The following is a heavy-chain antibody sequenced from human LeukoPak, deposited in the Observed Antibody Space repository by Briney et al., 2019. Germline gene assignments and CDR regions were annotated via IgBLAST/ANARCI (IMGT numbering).Heavy chain of an antibody. CDR2: IYYSGST. CDR3: ARQQYYYDNSGSWFYYYGMDV. CDR1: GFAFSSHW. Sequence: GSLRLSCAASGFAFSSHWMSWIRQPPGKGLEWIGYIYYSGSTNYNPSLKSRVTISVDTSKNQFSLKLSSVTAADTALYYCARQQYYYDNSGSWFYYYGMDVWGPGTTVTVSS. V-gene: IGHV4-59*08. D-gene: IGHD3-22*01. J-gene: IGHJ6*02.